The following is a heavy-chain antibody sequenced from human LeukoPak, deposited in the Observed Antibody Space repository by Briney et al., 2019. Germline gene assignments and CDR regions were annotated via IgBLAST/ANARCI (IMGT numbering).Heavy chain of an antibody. Sequence: KPSETLSLTCAVYGGSFSGYYWSWIRQPPGKGLEWIGEINHSGSTNYNPSLKSRVTISVDTSKNQSSLKLSSVTAADTAVYYCARISPITIFGVVIGYYFDYWGQGTLVTVSS. V-gene: IGHV4-34*01. J-gene: IGHJ4*02. D-gene: IGHD3-3*01. CDR2: INHSGST. CDR3: ARISPITIFGVVIGYYFDY. CDR1: GGSFSGYY.